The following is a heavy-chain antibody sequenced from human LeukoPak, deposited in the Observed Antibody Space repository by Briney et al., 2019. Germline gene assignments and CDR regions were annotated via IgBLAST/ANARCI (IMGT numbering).Heavy chain of an antibody. CDR3: AKDSGSYYYFDY. CDR2: ISGSGGST. Sequence: RGSLRLSCAASGFTFSSYAMSWVRQAPGKGLEWVSAISGSGGSTYYADSVKGRFTISRDNSKNTLYLQMNSLRAEDTAVYYCAKDSGSYYYFDYWGQGTLVTVSS. J-gene: IGHJ4*02. D-gene: IGHD1-26*01. CDR1: GFTFSSYA. V-gene: IGHV3-23*01.